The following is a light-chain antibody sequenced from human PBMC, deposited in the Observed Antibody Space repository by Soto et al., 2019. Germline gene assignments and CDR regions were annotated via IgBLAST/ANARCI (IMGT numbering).Light chain of an antibody. CDR3: QKYNSALWT. Sequence: DIPMTQSPSSLSASVGDRVTITCRASQGITNYLAWYQQKPGKVPKLLIYAASTLQSGVPSRFSGSGSGTDFTLTISSLQPEDVATYYCQKYNSALWTFGQGTKVEIK. V-gene: IGKV1-27*01. CDR2: AAS. CDR1: QGITNY. J-gene: IGKJ1*01.